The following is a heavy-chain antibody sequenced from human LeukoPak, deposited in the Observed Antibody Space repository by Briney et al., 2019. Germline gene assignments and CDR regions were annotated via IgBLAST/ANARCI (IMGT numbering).Heavy chain of an antibody. J-gene: IGHJ4*02. CDR1: GGSFSGYY. CDR2: IYHSGST. CDR3: ARVRGKYCSSTTCSATGIKPQRLLIAARLDY. Sequence: SETLSLTCTVYGGSFSGYYWSWIRQPPGKGLEWIGEIYHSGSTNYNPSLKSRVTISVDTSKNQFSLKLSSVTAADTAVYYCARVRGKYCSSTTCSATGIKPQRLLIAARLDYWGQGTLVTVSS. D-gene: IGHD2-2*01. V-gene: IGHV4-34*01.